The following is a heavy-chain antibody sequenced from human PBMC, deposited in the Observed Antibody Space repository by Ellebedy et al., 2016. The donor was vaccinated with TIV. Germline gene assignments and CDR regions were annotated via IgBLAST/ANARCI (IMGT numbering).Heavy chain of an antibody. D-gene: IGHD6-19*01. V-gene: IGHV4-59*01. CDR3: ARGGGYSSGWSY. CDR2: IYYSGST. CDR1: GGSISTYY. Sequence: MPSETLSLTCTAPGGSISTYYWSWIRQPPGKGLEWIGYIYYSGSTNYNPSLKSRVTISVDTSKNQFSLNLSSVTAADTAVYYCARGGGYSSGWSYWGQGALVTVSS. J-gene: IGHJ4*02.